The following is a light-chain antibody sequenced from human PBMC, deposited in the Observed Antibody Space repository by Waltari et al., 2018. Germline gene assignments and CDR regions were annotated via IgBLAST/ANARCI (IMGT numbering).Light chain of an antibody. J-gene: IGLJ2*01. CDR3: SSYAGSNNVL. V-gene: IGLV2-8*01. CDR1: SSDVGGYNY. CDR2: EVT. Sequence: QSALTQPPSASGSPGQSVTISCTGTSSDVGGYNYVSWYLQQPGTAPKLMIYEVTNRPSGVPDRFSVSRSGNTASLTVSGLQAEDEADYYCSSYAGSNNVLFGGGTKLTVV.